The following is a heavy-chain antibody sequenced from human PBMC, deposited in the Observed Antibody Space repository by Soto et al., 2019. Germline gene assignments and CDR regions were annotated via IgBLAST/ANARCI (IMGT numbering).Heavy chain of an antibody. D-gene: IGHD6-19*01. J-gene: IGHJ6*02. CDR2: ISYDGSNK. Sequence: GGSLRLSCAASGFTFSSYGMHWVRQAPGKGLEWVAVISYDGSNKYYADSVKGRFTISRDNSKNTLYLQMNSLRAEDTAVYYCAKDRARYSSGWDYGMDVWGQGTTVTSP. V-gene: IGHV3-30*18. CDR1: GFTFSSYG. CDR3: AKDRARYSSGWDYGMDV.